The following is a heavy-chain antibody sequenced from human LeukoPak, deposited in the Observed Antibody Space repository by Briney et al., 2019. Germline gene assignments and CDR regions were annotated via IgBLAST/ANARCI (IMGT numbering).Heavy chain of an antibody. V-gene: IGHV3-30-3*01. CDR3: AGGSTLDRGLVYY. CDR1: GFTFSFYT. J-gene: IGHJ4*02. Sequence: SGGSLRLSCAASGFTFSFYTMHWVRQAPGKGLEWVALLSYDGSNKYYADSVKGRFTISRDNSKNTLYLQMNSLRAEDTAVYYCAGGSTLDRGLVYYWGQGTLVTVSS. CDR2: LSYDGSNK. D-gene: IGHD3-10*01.